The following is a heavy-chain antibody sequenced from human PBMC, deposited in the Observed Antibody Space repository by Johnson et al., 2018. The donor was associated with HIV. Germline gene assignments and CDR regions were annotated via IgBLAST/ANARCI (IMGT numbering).Heavy chain of an antibody. Sequence: QVQLVESGGGVVQPGRSLRLSCAASGFTFSSYAMHWVRQAPGKGLEWVAVISYDGSNKYYADSMKGRFTTSRYNAKNSLDLQMNSLRAEDTAVYYCMTMATTHEGYAFDVWGQGTMVTVSS. CDR2: ISYDGSNK. V-gene: IGHV3-30*04. J-gene: IGHJ3*01. CDR3: MTMATTHEGYAFDV. D-gene: IGHD5-24*01. CDR1: GFTFSSYA.